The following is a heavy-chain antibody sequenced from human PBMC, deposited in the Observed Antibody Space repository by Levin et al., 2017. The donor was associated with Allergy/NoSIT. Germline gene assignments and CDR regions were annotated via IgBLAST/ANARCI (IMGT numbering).Heavy chain of an antibody. CDR3: ARSAVAGPFDY. V-gene: IGHV3-30-3*01. J-gene: IGHJ4*02. CDR2: ISYDGSNK. D-gene: IGHD6-19*01. CDR1: GFTFSSYA. Sequence: GESLKISCAASGFTFSSYAMHWVRQAPGKGLEWVAVISYDGSNKYYADSVKGRFTISRDNSKNTLYLQMNSLRAEDTAVYYCARSAVAGPFDYWGQGTLVTVSS.